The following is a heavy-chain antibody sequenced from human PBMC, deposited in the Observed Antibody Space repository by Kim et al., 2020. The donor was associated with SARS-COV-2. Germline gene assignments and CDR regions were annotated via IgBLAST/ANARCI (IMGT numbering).Heavy chain of an antibody. J-gene: IGHJ4*02. CDR3: ARLVSENSAVEY. CDR2: INYSGNT. V-gene: IGHV4-39*01. Sequence: SETLSLTCTVSGDSISRSSNYWGWIRQPPGKGLEWIGSINYSGNTYYNPSLKSRGTISVDTSKNQFSLKMRSVTAADTAVYYCARLVSENSAVEYWGQGTLVTVSS. CDR1: GDSISRSSNY.